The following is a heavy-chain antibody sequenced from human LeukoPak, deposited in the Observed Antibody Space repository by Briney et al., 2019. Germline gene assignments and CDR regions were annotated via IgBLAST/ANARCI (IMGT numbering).Heavy chain of an antibody. V-gene: IGHV3-53*01. CDR1: GFNVSNNY. Sequence: PGGSLRLSCAASGFNVSNNYMNWVRQAPGKGLEWVSVIFSSGPTYYADSVKGRFTISRDTSKNALYLQMNSLRAEDTAIYYCAKAEGKNPTGGRWLDWGQGTLVTVSS. CDR3: AKAEGKNPTGGRWLD. CDR2: IFSSGPT. D-gene: IGHD6-19*01. J-gene: IGHJ4*02.